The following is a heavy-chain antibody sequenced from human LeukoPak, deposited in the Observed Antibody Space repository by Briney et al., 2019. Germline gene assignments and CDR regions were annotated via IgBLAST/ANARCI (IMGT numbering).Heavy chain of an antibody. D-gene: IGHD6-19*01. CDR1: GGSFSGYY. J-gene: IGHJ4*02. Sequence: SETLSLTCAVYGGSFSGYYWSWIRQPPGKGLEWIGEIKHSGSTNYNPSLKSRVTISVDTSKNQFSLKLSSVTAADTAVYYCARGGIGWDSSGWYLYYFDYWGQGTPVTVSS. CDR2: IKHSGST. CDR3: ARGGIGWDSSGWYLYYFDY. V-gene: IGHV4-34*01.